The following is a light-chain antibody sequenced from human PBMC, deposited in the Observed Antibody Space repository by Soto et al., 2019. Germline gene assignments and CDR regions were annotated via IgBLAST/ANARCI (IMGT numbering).Light chain of an antibody. CDR2: DVS. V-gene: IGLV2-14*03. Sequence: QSVLTQPASVSGSPGQSITISCTGTSSDVGGYDFVSWYQQHPGKAPKLMIYDVSNRPSGVSDRFSGSKSGNTASRTISGLKAEDEADYYCSSYTRSTTLVFGGGTKLTVL. CDR3: SSYTRSTTLV. J-gene: IGLJ2*01. CDR1: SSDVGGYDF.